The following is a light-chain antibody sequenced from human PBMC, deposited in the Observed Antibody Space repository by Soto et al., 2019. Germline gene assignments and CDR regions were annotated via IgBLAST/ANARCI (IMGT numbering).Light chain of an antibody. CDR1: QSVGSSY. Sequence: ETVLTQSPGTLSLSPGERATLSCRASQSVGSSYLAWYQQKPGQAPRLLIYGASSRATGIPDRFSGGGSGTDFTLTITRLEPEDFVVYYCQQYGSSPWTFGQGTRVEIK. CDR2: GAS. V-gene: IGKV3-20*01. CDR3: QQYGSSPWT. J-gene: IGKJ1*01.